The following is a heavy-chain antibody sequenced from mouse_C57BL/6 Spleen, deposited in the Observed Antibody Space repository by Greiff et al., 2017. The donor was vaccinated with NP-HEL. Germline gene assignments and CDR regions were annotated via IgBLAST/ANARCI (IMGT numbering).Heavy chain of an antibody. Sequence: EVKLVESGPGLVKPSQSLSLTCSVTGYSITSGYYWNWIRQFPGNKLEWMGYISYDGSNNYNPSLKNRISITRDTSKNQFFLKLNSVTTEDTDTYYCARDRAYWGQGTLVTVSA. J-gene: IGHJ3*01. CDR3: ARDRAY. CDR1: GYSITSGYY. CDR2: ISYDGSN. V-gene: IGHV3-6*01.